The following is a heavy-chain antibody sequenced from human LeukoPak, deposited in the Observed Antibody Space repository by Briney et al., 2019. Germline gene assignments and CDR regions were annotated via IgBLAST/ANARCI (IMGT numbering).Heavy chain of an antibody. D-gene: IGHD2-2*01. CDR2: INWSGGST. V-gene: IGHV3-20*04. J-gene: IGHJ4*02. Sequence: GGSLTLSCTASGFAFDEHGMSWVRQVPGKGLEVVSGINWSGGSTGYADPLRGRFTISRDNAKNSLYLQMDSLRAEDTALYYCARAPITSPFYFDYWGQGTLVTVSS. CDR3: ARAPITSPFYFDY. CDR1: GFAFDEHG.